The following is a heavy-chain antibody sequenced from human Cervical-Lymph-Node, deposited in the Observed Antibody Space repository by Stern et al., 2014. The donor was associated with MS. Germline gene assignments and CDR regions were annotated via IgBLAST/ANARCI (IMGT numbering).Heavy chain of an antibody. D-gene: IGHD4-17*01. CDR1: GGSISSYY. J-gene: IGHJ4*02. CDR3: ASVGVFGGDYSLGIFDY. Sequence: QVQLQESGPGLVKPSETLSLTCTVYGGSISSYYWSWIRQPPGKGLEWIGYIYYSGSTNYNPSLKSRVTISVDTSKNQFSLKLSSVTAADTAVYYCASVGVFGGDYSLGIFDYWGQGTLVTVSS. CDR2: IYYSGST. V-gene: IGHV4-59*01.